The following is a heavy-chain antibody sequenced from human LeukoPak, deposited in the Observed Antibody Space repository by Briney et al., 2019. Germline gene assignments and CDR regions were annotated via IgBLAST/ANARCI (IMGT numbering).Heavy chain of an antibody. CDR1: GGTFSSYA. Sequence: SVKVSCKASGGTFSSYAISWVRQAPGQGLEWMGGIIPIFGTANYAQKFQGRVTITADESTSTAYMELRSLRSDDTAVYYCAKYNQYSSGWFDNWFDPWGQGTLVTVSS. CDR2: IIPIFGTA. J-gene: IGHJ5*02. D-gene: IGHD6-19*01. V-gene: IGHV1-69*13. CDR3: AKYNQYSSGWFDNWFDP.